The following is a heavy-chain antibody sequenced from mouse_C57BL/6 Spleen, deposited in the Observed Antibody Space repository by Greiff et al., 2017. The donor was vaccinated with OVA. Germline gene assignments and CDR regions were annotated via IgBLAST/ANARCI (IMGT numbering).Heavy chain of an antibody. CDR3: ARDLIYYGNYPFAY. Sequence: EVKLMESGGGLVKPGGSLKLSCAASGFTFSSYAMSWVRQTPGKRLEWVATISAGGSYTYYPDNVKGRVTISRDNAKNNLYLQMSHLKSEDTAMYYCARDLIYYGNYPFAYWGQGTLVTVSA. V-gene: IGHV5-4*01. CDR1: GFTFSSYA. D-gene: IGHD2-1*01. J-gene: IGHJ3*01. CDR2: ISAGGSYT.